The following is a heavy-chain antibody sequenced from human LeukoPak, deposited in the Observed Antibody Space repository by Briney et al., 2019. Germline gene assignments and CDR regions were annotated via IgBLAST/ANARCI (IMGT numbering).Heavy chain of an antibody. CDR1: GYTFTSYD. Sequence: SLKVSCKASGYTFTSYDINWVRQATGQGLEWMGWMNPNSGNTGYAQKFQGRVTMTRNTSIRTAYMELSSLRSEDTAVYYCARDGGYCGRISCPYYFDYWGQGSLVAVSS. D-gene: IGHD2-15*01. CDR2: MNPNSGNT. J-gene: IGHJ4*02. CDR3: ARDGGYCGRISCPYYFDY. V-gene: IGHV1-8*01.